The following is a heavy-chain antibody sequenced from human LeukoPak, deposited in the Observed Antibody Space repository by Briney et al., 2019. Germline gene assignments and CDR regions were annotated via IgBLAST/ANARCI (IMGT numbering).Heavy chain of an antibody. J-gene: IGHJ4*02. CDR2: INSDGSST. V-gene: IGHV3-74*01. CDR3: ARVAPTVVDY. D-gene: IGHD4-23*01. Sequence: PGGSLRLPCAASGFTFSNYWMHWVRQAPGKGLVWASRINSDGSSTSYADSVKGRFTISRDNAKNTLYLQMNGLRAEDTAVYYCARVAPTVVDYWGQGTLVTVSS. CDR1: GFTFSNYW.